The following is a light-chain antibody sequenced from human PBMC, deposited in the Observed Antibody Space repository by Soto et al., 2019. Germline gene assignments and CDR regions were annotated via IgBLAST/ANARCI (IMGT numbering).Light chain of an antibody. V-gene: IGKV1-9*01. CDR3: QQLNRFPRT. Sequence: IQLTQSPSFLSASVGDRVTITCRASQDISSYLAWYQQRPGKVPRFLTHSSSTFQSGVPSRFSATGSGTTFTLTISSLQPEDSATYYCQQLNRFPRTFGQGTKVEV. CDR1: QDISSY. J-gene: IGKJ1*01. CDR2: SSS.